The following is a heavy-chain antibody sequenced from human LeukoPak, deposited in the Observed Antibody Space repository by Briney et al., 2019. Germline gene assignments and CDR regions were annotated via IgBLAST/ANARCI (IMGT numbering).Heavy chain of an antibody. V-gene: IGHV1-18*01. CDR2: ISPYNGNT. Sequence: ASVKVSCKASGYTFTSYSFSWVRQAPGQGLERMGWISPYNGNTNYAQRFKGRVTMTTDTSTSTAYMELTSLRSDDTAVYYCARVITGAYRADYWGQGTLVTVSS. D-gene: IGHD1-20*01. J-gene: IGHJ4*02. CDR3: ARVITGAYRADY. CDR1: GYTFTSYS.